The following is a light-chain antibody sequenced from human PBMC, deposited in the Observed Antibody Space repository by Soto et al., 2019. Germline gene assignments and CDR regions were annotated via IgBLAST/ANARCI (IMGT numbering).Light chain of an antibody. V-gene: IGLV2-11*01. CDR3: CSYAGRYSAV. Sequence: QSVLTQPRSVSGSPGQSVTISCTGSSSDVGTYKYVSWYQQHPGKAPKLMIYDVSQRPSGVPDRFSGSKSGNTASLTISGLQAEDESDYYCCSYAGRYSAVFGGGTQLTVL. J-gene: IGLJ2*01. CDR2: DVS. CDR1: SSDVGTYKY.